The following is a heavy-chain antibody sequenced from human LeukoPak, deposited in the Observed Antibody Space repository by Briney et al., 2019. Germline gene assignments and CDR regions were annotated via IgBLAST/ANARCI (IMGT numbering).Heavy chain of an antibody. CDR2: ISSSGSTI. D-gene: IGHD3-9*01. CDR3: ARGGTYYDILTGSDRVDY. J-gene: IGHJ4*02. V-gene: IGHV3-11*01. CDR1: GFTFSDYY. Sequence: GGSLRLSCAASGFTFSDYYMSWIRQAPGKGLEWVSYISSSGSTIYYADSVKGRFTISRDNAKNSLYLQMNSLGAEDTAVYYCARGGTYYDILTGSDRVDYWGQGTLVTVSS.